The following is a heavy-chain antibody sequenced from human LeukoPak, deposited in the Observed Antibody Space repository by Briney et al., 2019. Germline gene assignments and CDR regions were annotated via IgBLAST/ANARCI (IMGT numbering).Heavy chain of an antibody. CDR3: ARACSGGSCYSQLSWFDP. CDR2: IIPIFGTA. D-gene: IGHD2-15*01. CDR1: GGTFSSYA. Sequence: GASVKVSCKASGGTFSSYAISWVRRAPGQGLEWMGGIIPIFGTANYAQKFQGRVTITADESTGTAYMELSSLRSEDTAVYYCARACSGGSCYSQLSWFDPWGQGTLVTVSS. V-gene: IGHV1-69*01. J-gene: IGHJ5*02.